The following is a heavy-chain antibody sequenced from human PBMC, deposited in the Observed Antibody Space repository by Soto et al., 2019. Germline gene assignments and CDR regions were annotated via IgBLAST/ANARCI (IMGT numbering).Heavy chain of an antibody. CDR2: IIPIFGTA. CDR1: GGTFSSYA. Sequence: ASVKVSCKASGGTFSSYAISWVRQAPGQGLEWMGGIIPIFGTANYAQKFQGRVTITADESTSTAYMELSSLRSEDTAVYYCARLAPQIIAVAGRDDYWGQGTLVTVYS. V-gene: IGHV1-69*13. D-gene: IGHD6-19*01. CDR3: ARLAPQIIAVAGRDDY. J-gene: IGHJ4*02.